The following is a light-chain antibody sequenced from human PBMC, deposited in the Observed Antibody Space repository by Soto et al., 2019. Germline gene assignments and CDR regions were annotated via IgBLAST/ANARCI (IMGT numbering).Light chain of an antibody. Sequence: DIQMTQSPSSLSASVGDRVTITCRASQSISSNLNWYQQKPGKAPKLLIYAASSLQSGVPSRFSGGGSGTDFTLTISSLQPEDFATYYCKQSKSFPLTFGGGTKVELK. CDR2: AAS. CDR3: KQSKSFPLT. V-gene: IGKV1-39*01. J-gene: IGKJ4*01. CDR1: QSISSN.